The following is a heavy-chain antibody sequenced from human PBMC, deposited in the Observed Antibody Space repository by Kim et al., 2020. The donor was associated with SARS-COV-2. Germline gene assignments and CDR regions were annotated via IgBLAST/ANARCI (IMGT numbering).Heavy chain of an antibody. V-gene: IGHV3-23*01. CDR2: ISGSGGST. D-gene: IGHD5-18*01. CDR1: GFTFSSYA. J-gene: IGHJ1*01. Sequence: GGSLRLSCAASGFTFSSYAMSWVRQAPGKGLEWVSAISGSGGSTYYADSVKGRFTISRDNSKNTLYLQMNSLRAEDTAVYYCAKKVRDTAMVFAEYFQHWGQGTLVTVSS. CDR3: AKKVRDTAMVFAEYFQH.